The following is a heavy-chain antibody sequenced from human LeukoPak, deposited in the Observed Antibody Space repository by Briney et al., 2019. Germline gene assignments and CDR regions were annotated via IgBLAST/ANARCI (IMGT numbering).Heavy chain of an antibody. V-gene: IGHV4-34*01. CDR3: ARGRSSSVVWFDP. CDR2: INHSGST. D-gene: IGHD6-13*01. J-gene: IGHJ5*02. CDR1: GGSFSGYY. Sequence: SETLSLTCAVYGGSFSGYYWSWIRQPPGKGLEWIGEINHSGSTNYNPSLKSRVTISVDTSKNQFSLKLSSVTAADTAVYYCARGRSSSVVWFDPWGQGTLVTVSS.